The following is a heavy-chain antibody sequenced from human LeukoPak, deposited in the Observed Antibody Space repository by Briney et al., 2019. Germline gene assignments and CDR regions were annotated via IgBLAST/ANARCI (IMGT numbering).Heavy chain of an antibody. CDR2: IRGSGDTA. V-gene: IGHV3-23*01. CDR3: AKHYGDYGYFDY. Sequence: GGSLRLSCAASGFTFSSHSMAWVRQAPGKGLEWVSAIRGSGDTALYADSVKGRFTISRDNSKNTLYLQMNSLRAEDTAVYYCAKHYGDYGYFDYWGQGTLVTVSS. D-gene: IGHD4-17*01. J-gene: IGHJ4*02. CDR1: GFTFSSHS.